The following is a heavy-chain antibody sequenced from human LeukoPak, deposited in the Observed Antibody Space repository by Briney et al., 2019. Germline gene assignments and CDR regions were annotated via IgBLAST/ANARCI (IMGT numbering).Heavy chain of an antibody. CDR3: AKDLDSTGYYSYNY. D-gene: IGHD3-22*01. V-gene: IGHV3-23*01. CDR1: GLMFSNYA. CDR2: IGTNPAAT. J-gene: IGHJ4*02. Sequence: PGGSLRLSRVASGLMFSNYAMNWVRQAPGKGLEWVALIGTNPAATHYPDSVQGRFTISRDNSRNTLYLQMNSLRVEDTAIYYCAKDLDSTGYYSYNYWGQGTLVTVSS.